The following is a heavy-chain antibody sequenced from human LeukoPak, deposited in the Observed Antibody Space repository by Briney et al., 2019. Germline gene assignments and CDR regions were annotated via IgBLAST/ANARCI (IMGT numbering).Heavy chain of an antibody. Sequence: GGSLRLSCAASGFTFSSYSMNWVRQAPGKGLEWVSSISSSTYIYYADSVKGRFTVSRDNAKNSLYLQMNSLRAEDTAVYFCASQYTSSRIFDDWGQGTLVTVSS. CDR3: ASQYTSSRIFDD. D-gene: IGHD6-13*01. V-gene: IGHV3-21*01. J-gene: IGHJ4*02. CDR1: GFTFSSYS. CDR2: ISSSTYI.